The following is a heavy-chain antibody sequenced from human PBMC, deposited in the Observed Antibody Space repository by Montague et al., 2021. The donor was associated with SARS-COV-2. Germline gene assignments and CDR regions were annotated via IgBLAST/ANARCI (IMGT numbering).Heavy chain of an antibody. CDR1: GVSISSGSYY. CDR3: VREKYYFDDSGSK. CDR2: VYHIGST. V-gene: IGHV4-61*01. D-gene: IGHD3-22*01. J-gene: IGHJ4*02. Sequence: SETLSLTCSVSGVSISSGSYYWSWVRLPPGKGLEWIGYVYHIGSTNYNPSLKSRVTLSIDTSKNQFSLNLTSVTAADTAVYYCVREKYYFDDSGSKWGQGTLVTV.